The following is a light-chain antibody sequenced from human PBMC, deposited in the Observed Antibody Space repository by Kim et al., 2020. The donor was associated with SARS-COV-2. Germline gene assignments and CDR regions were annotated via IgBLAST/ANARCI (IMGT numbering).Light chain of an antibody. V-gene: IGKV3D-15*01. J-gene: IGKJ1*01. CDR1: HDSRSN. Sequence: VAPGERAPLSCRASHDSRSNLAWYQQKPGQPPRLLIYDAATRATGIPARFSGSGSGTEFSLTIDSLQSEDSAVYFCQQYNDWPPWTFGQGTKLEI. CDR2: DAA. CDR3: QQYNDWPPWT.